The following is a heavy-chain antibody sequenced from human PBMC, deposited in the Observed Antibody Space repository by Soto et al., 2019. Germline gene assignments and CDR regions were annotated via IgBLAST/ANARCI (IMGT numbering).Heavy chain of an antibody. CDR1: GGSFTGYY. V-gene: IGHV4-34*01. CDR2: INQSGST. D-gene: IGHD3-10*01. CDR3: ARGPLLSSSYGSGSSDRGYFDF. J-gene: IGHJ4*02. Sequence: QVQLQQWGAGLLKPSETLSLTCEVSGGSFTGYYWSWIRQPPVRGLEWIGGINQSGSTTYNPSLTTRANLSVGASKKQFSLNVTSVTAAAKAIYYCARGPLLSSSYGSGSSDRGYFDFWGQGSLVTVSS.